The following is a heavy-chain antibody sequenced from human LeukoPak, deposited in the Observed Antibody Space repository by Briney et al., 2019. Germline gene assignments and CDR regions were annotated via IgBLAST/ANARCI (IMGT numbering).Heavy chain of an antibody. CDR2: IRQDGSDK. V-gene: IGHV3-7*01. Sequence: GGSLRLSCAASGFTFNSYWMSWVRQAPEKGPEWLANIRQDGSDKQYTISRDNAKNSLYLQMNSLSAEDTAVYYCARHSRASPIDACGQGTLVTVSS. CDR1: GFTFNSYW. D-gene: IGHD2-15*01. CDR3: ARHSRASPIDA. J-gene: IGHJ5*02.